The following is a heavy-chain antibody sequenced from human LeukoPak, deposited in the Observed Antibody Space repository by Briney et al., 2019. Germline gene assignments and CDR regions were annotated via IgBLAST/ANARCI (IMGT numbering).Heavy chain of an antibody. V-gene: IGHV3-48*01. D-gene: IGHD3-10*01. J-gene: IGHJ4*02. Sequence: GGSLRLSCAASGFTFSSYSMNWVRQAPGKGLEWVSYISSDSRTIYYADSVKGRFTIFRDNAKNSLYLQMKSLRGEDTAVYYCARYGSGTSYITNYFDYWGQGTLVTVSS. CDR3: ARYGSGTSYITNYFDY. CDR1: GFTFSSYS. CDR2: ISSDSRTI.